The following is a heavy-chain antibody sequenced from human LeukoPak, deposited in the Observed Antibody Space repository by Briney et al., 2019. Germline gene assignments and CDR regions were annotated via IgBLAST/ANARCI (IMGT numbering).Heavy chain of an antibody. CDR3: ASEPPFYDILTAYSPYP. CDR2: IIPLFDTA. Sequence: ASVKVSCKASGGTFSNYAITWVRQAPGQGLEWMGGIIPLFDTANYAQKLQGRVTITADKSTSTAYIELSSLRSEDTAVYYCASEPPFYDILTAYSPYPWGQGTLVAVSS. J-gene: IGHJ5*02. V-gene: IGHV1-69*06. D-gene: IGHD3-9*01. CDR1: GGTFSNYA.